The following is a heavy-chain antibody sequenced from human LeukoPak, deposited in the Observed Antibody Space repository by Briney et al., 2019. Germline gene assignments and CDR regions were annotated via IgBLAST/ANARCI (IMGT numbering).Heavy chain of an antibody. V-gene: IGHV3-21*06. CDR2: IGTDGYS. Sequence: PGASLRLSCAASGFTFSTYEMNWVRQAPGKGLEWVSSIGTDGYSYSAVSVKGRFTISRDNAKSTLYLQMDSLTVGDTALYYCARGTIGGNPASAYWGQGTLVTVSS. CDR1: GFTFSTYE. J-gene: IGHJ4*02. D-gene: IGHD4-23*01. CDR3: ARGTIGGNPASAY.